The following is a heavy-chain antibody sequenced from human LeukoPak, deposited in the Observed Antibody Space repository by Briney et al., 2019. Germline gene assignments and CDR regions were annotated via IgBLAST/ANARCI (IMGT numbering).Heavy chain of an antibody. CDR2: INHSGST. Sequence: SETLSLTCAVYGGSFSGYYWSWIRQPPGKGLEWIGEINHSGSTNYNPSLKSRVTISVDTSKNQFSLKLSSVTAADTAVYYCARETFSMVRGVIISGFGHNWFDSWGQGTLVTVSS. CDR3: ARETFSMVRGVIISGFGHNWFDS. CDR1: GGSFSGYY. D-gene: IGHD3-10*01. V-gene: IGHV4-34*01. J-gene: IGHJ5*01.